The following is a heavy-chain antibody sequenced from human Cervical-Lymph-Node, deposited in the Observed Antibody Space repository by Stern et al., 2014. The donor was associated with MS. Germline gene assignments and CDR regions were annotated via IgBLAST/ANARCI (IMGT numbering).Heavy chain of an antibody. V-gene: IGHV3-64*01. J-gene: IGHJ2*01. CDR1: GFTFSSYA. D-gene: IGHD2-21*02. Sequence: EVQLEESGGGLVQPGGSLRLSCAASGFTFSSYAMHWVRQAPGKGLEYVSVISSNGGSTYYANSVKCRFTISRDNSKNTLYLHMGSLRVEDMAVYYCARGVTYCGGDCYGWYFDLWGRGTLVTVSS. CDR2: ISSNGGST. CDR3: ARGVTYCGGDCYGWYFDL.